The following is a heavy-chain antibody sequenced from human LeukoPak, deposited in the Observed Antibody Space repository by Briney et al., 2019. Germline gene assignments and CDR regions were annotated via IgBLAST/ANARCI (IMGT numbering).Heavy chain of an antibody. CDR2: ISSSSSYI. CDR3: ASPIGSSSWYGYFQH. D-gene: IGHD6-13*01. V-gene: IGHV3-21*01. CDR1: GFTFSSYS. J-gene: IGHJ1*01. Sequence: GGSLRLSCAASGFTFSSYSMNWVRQAPGKGLEWVSSISSSSSYIYYADSVKGQFTISRDNAKNPLYLQMNSLRAEDTAVYYCASPIGSSSWYGYFQHWGQGTLVTVSS.